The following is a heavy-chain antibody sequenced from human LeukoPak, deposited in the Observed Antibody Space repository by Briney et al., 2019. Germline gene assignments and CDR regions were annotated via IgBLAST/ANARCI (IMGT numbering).Heavy chain of an antibody. CDR1: GFTFSSYW. D-gene: IGHD6-13*01. J-gene: IGHJ1*01. CDR3: ARVVAAAGTGFQH. CDR2: INSDGSST. V-gene: IGHV3-74*01. Sequence: PGGSLRLSCAASGFTFSSYWMHWVRHAPGRGLVWVSRINSDGSSTSYADSVKGRFTISRDNAKNTLYLQMNSLRAEDTAVYYCARVVAAAGTGFQHWGQGTLVTVSS.